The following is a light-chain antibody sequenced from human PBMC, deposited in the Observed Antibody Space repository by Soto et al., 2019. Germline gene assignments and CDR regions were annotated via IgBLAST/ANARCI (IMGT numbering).Light chain of an antibody. V-gene: IGLV2-14*01. CDR2: DVS. Sequence: QSALTQPASVSGSPGQSITISCTGTSSDVGGYNYVSWYQQYPGKAPKVMIYDVSNRPSGVSNRFSGSKSGNTASLNISGLQAEDEADYYCSSTTSSSTHVVFGGGTKLTVL. J-gene: IGLJ2*01. CDR3: SSTTSSSTHVV. CDR1: SSDVGGYNY.